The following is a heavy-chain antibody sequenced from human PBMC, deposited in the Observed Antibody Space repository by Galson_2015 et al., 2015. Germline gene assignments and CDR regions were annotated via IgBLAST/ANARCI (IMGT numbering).Heavy chain of an antibody. J-gene: IGHJ4*02. CDR1: GYSFTSYW. D-gene: IGHD3-22*01. V-gene: IGHV5-51*01. Sequence: QSGAEVKKPGESLKISCKGSGYSFTSYWIGWVRQMPGKGLEWMGIIYPGDSDTRYSPSFQGQVAISADKSISTAYLQWSSLKASDTAMYYCARHTSYYDSSGYWVLDYWGQGTLVTVSS. CDR3: ARHTSYYDSSGYWVLDY. CDR2: IYPGDSDT.